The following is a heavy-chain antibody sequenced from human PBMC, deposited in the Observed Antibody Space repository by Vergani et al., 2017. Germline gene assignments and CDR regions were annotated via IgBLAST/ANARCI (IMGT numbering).Heavy chain of an antibody. CDR2: IWYDGSNK. CDR3: ARDLSSNWGLDY. J-gene: IGHJ4*02. D-gene: IGHD7-27*01. Sequence: QVQLVESGGGVVQPGRSLRLSCAASGFTFSSYGMHWVRQAPGKGLEWVAVIWYDGSNKYYADSVKGRFTISRDNSKNTLYLQMNSLRAEDTAVYYCARDLSSNWGLDYWGQGTLVTVSS. V-gene: IGHV3-33*01. CDR1: GFTFSSYG.